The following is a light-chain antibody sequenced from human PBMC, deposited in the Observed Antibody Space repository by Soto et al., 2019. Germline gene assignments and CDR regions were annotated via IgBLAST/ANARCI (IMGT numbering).Light chain of an antibody. V-gene: IGLV2-23*01. CDR1: SRDVGSYNL. Sequence: QSALTQPASVSGSPGQSITISCTGTSRDVGSYNLVSWYQQHPGKAPKLMIYEGSKRTSGVSNRFSGSKSGNTASLTISGLQAEDEADYYCCSYAGSSTYVFGTGTKLTVL. CDR3: CSYAGSSTYV. J-gene: IGLJ1*01. CDR2: EGS.